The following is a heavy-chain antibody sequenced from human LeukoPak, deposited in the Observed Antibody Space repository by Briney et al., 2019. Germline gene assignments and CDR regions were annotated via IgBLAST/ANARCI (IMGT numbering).Heavy chain of an antibody. Sequence: ASVKVSCKASGYTFTGYYMHWVRQAPGQGLEWMGWINPNSGGTNYAQKFQGRVTMTRDTSISTAYMELSRLRSDDTAVYYCAREKNRSLGYSYGLGYWGKGTTVTVSS. CDR3: AREKNRSLGYSYGLGY. J-gene: IGHJ6*04. CDR2: INPNSGGT. V-gene: IGHV1-2*02. D-gene: IGHD5-18*01. CDR1: GYTFTGYY.